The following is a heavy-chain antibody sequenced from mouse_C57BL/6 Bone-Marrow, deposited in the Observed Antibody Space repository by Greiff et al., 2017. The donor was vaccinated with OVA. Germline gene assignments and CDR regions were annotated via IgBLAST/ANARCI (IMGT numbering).Heavy chain of an antibody. CDR3: ARSLRRGVSDY. J-gene: IGHJ2*01. CDR2: IHPNSGST. D-gene: IGHD2-12*01. V-gene: IGHV1-64*01. CDR1: GYTFTSYW. Sequence: QVQLQQPGAELVKPGASVKLSCKASGYTFTSYWMHWVKQRPGQGLEWIGMIHPNSGSTNYNEKFKSKATLTVDKSSSTAYMQLSSLTSEESAVYYCARSLRRGVSDYWGQGTTLTVSS.